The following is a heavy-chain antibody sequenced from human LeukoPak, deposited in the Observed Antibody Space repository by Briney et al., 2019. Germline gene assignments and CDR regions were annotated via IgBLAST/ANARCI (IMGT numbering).Heavy chain of an antibody. D-gene: IGHD3-22*01. Sequence: SETLSLTCTVSGGSISSSSYYWGWIRQPPWKGLEGIGSIYYSGSTYYNPSLKSRVTISVDTSKNQFSLKLSSVTAADTAVYYCATSRYYYDSSGYYNGAAFDIWGQGTMVTVSS. V-gene: IGHV4-39*01. J-gene: IGHJ3*02. CDR3: ATSRYYYDSSGYYNGAAFDI. CDR2: IYYSGST. CDR1: GGSISSSSYY.